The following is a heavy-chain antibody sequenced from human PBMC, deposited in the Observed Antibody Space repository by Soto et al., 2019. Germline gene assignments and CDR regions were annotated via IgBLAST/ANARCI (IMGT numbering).Heavy chain of an antibody. Sequence: ASVKVSCKSSGYNFRNYGITWVRQAPGQGLEWMGWIGPYNGNTNYAQKFRGRVTMTTDTSTSTAYMELRSLRSDDTAVYYCARDSLPLAVAAPDNWGQGTLVTVSS. V-gene: IGHV1-18*01. CDR1: GYNFRNYG. CDR2: IGPYNGNT. CDR3: ARDSLPLAVAAPDN. D-gene: IGHD6-19*01. J-gene: IGHJ4*02.